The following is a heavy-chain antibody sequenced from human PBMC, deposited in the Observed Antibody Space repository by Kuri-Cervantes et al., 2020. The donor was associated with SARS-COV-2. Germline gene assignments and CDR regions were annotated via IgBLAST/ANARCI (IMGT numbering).Heavy chain of an antibody. Sequence: GESLKISCAASGFTFSSFAMHWVRQAPGKGLEWLAFIRYDASIEFYADSVKGRFTISRDNAKNSLYLQMNSLRAEDTAVYYCANEIAVAGSFDYWGQGTRVTVSS. CDR1: GFTFSSFA. D-gene: IGHD6-19*01. J-gene: IGHJ4*02. V-gene: IGHV3-30*02. CDR2: IRYDASIE. CDR3: ANEIAVAGSFDY.